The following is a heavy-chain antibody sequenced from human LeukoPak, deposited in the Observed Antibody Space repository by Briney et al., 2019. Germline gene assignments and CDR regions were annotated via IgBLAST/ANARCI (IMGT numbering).Heavy chain of an antibody. CDR2: IIPIFGTA. CDR3: ASGYYDSSGYYQNWFDP. Sequence: SVKASCKASGGTFSSYAISWVRQAPGQGLEWMGGIIPIFGTANYAQKFQGRVTITTDESTSTAYMELSSLRSEDTAVYYCASGYYDSSGYYQNWFDPWGQGTLVTVSS. D-gene: IGHD3-22*01. J-gene: IGHJ5*02. CDR1: GGTFSSYA. V-gene: IGHV1-69*05.